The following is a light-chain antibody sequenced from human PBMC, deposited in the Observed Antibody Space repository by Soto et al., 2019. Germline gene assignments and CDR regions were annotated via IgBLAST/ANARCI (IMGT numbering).Light chain of an antibody. J-gene: IGLJ1*01. CDR2: EVS. V-gene: IGLV2-8*01. CDR1: SSDVGGYDY. CDR3: TAYAGSKIRYV. Sequence: QSALTQPPSASGSPGQSVTISCTGTSSDVGGYDYVSWYQQHPGKAPKLMIYEVSKRPSGVPDRFSGSKSGNTASLTVSGLQAEDEADYYCTAYAGSKIRYVLGTGTKLTVL.